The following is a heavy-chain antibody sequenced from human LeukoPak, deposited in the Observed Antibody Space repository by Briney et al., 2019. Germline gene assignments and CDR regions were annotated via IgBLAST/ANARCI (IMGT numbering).Heavy chain of an antibody. CDR3: ARSPRHCVGGIMCAFDI. J-gene: IGHJ3*02. Sequence: QTGGSLRLSCAASGFTFSSFWMYWVRQAPGKGLVWVSRINDDGRTTKYADFVKGRVTSSRDNAKNTLFLQMNSLRAEDTAVYYCARSPRHCVGGIMCAFDIWGQGTMVTVSS. D-gene: IGHD2-21*01. CDR2: INDDGRTT. CDR1: GFTFSSFW. V-gene: IGHV3-74*01.